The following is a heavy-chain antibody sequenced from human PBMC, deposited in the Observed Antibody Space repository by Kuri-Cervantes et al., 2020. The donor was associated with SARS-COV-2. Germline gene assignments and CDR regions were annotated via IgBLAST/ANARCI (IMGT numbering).Heavy chain of an antibody. J-gene: IGHJ3*02. CDR2: INPNNGGT. Sequence: SVKVSCKASGYTFSGYYMHWVRQAPGQGREWMGWINPNNGGTNYAQKFQGRVTMTRDTSISTAYMELSSLRSDDTAVYYCARGAVGATSLGAFDIWGQGTMVTVSS. CDR3: ARGAVGATSLGAFDI. D-gene: IGHD1-26*01. CDR1: GYTFSGYY. V-gene: IGHV1-2*02.